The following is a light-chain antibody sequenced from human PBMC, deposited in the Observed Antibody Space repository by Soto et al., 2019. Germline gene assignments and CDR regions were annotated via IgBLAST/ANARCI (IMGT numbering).Light chain of an antibody. CDR2: WAF. CDR3: QQYYSTPWT. J-gene: IGKJ1*01. CDR1: QSVLYSSNNKNY. Sequence: DIVMTQSPDSLAVSLGERATINCNSSQSVLYSSNNKNYLAWYQQKPGQPPKLLIHWAFTRKSGVPDRFSGSGSGTDFTLTISSLQAEDVAVYYCQQYYSTPWTFGQGTKVEIK. V-gene: IGKV4-1*01.